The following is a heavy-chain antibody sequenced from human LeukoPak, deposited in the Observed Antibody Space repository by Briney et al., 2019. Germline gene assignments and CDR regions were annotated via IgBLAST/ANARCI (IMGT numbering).Heavy chain of an antibody. J-gene: IGHJ4*02. D-gene: IGHD2-2*01. Sequence: ASVKVSCKASEYTFTRYGISWVRQAPGQGLEWMGWISAYNGNTKYAQKLQGRVTMTTDTSTNTAFMELTRLRSDDTAVYYCARDYCSSTSCLFDYWGQGTLVTVSS. CDR3: ARDYCSSTSCLFDY. V-gene: IGHV1-18*01. CDR2: ISAYNGNT. CDR1: EYTFTRYG.